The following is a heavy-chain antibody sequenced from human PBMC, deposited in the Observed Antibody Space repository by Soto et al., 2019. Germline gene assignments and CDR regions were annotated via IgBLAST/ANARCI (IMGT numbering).Heavy chain of an antibody. Sequence: GESLKISCKGSGYSFTSYWIGWVRQMPGKGLEWMGIIYPGDSDTRYSPSFQGQVTISADKSISTAYLQWSSLKASDTAMYYCARRVSIAATEHDTASDFDYWGQGTLVTVSS. CDR3: ARRVSIAATEHDTASDFDY. CDR1: GYSFTSYW. CDR2: IYPGDSDT. V-gene: IGHV5-51*01. D-gene: IGHD2-15*01. J-gene: IGHJ4*02.